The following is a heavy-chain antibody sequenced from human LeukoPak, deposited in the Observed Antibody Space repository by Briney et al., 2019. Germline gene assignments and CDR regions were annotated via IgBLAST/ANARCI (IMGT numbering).Heavy chain of an antibody. CDR2: ISYDGSNK. V-gene: IGHV3-30*18. Sequence: GSLRLSCAASGFTSSSYGMHWVRQAPGKGLEWVAVISYDGSNKYYADSVKGRFTISRDNSKNTLYLQMNSLRAEDTAVYYCAKGTTRADDFWSGYPTPYDFDYWGQGTLVTVSS. CDR3: AKGTTRADDFWSGYPTPYDFDY. D-gene: IGHD3-3*01. CDR1: GFTSSSYG. J-gene: IGHJ4*02.